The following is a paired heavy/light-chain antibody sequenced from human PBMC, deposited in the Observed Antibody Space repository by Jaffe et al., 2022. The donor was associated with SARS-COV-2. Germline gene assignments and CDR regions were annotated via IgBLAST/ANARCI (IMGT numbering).Heavy chain of an antibody. CDR1: GFTFSDYY. CDR3: ASLIAVAGRNWFDP. J-gene: IGHJ5*02. Sequence: QVQLVESGGGLVKPGGSLRLSCAASGFTFSDYYMSWIRQAPGKGLEWVSYISSSGSTIYYADSVKGRFTISRDNAKNSLYLQMNSLRAEDTAVYYCASLIAVAGRNWFDPWGQGTLVTVSS. CDR2: ISSSGSTI. V-gene: IGHV3-11*01. D-gene: IGHD6-19*01.
Light chain of an antibody. V-gene: IGLV3-21*02. CDR2: DDS. J-gene: IGLJ1*01. CDR3: QVWDSSSDHPI. CDR1: NIGSKS. Sequence: SYVLTQPPSVSVAPGQTARITCGGNNIGSKSVHWYQQKPGQAPVLVVYDDSDRPSGIPERFSGSNSGNTATLTISRVEAGDEADYYCQVWDSSSDHPIFGTGTKVTVL.